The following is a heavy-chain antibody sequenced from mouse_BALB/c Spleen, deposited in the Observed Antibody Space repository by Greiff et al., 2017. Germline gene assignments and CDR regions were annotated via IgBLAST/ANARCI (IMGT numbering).Heavy chain of an antibody. V-gene: IGHV5-9-4*01. J-gene: IGHJ1*01. CDR1: GFTFSSYA. Sequence: EVKVEESGGGLVKPGGSLKLSCAASGFTFSSYAMSWVRQSPEKRLEWVAEISSGGSYTYYPDTVTGRFTISRDNAKNTLYLEMSSLRSEDTAMYYCARDGGYFDVWGAGTTVTVSS. CDR3: ARDGGYFDV. CDR2: ISSGGSYT.